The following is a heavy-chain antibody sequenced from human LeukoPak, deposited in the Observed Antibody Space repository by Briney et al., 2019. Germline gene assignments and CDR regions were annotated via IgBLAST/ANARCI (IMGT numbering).Heavy chain of an antibody. V-gene: IGHV3-30-3*01. CDR2: ISYDGSNK. J-gene: IGHJ4*02. CDR1: GFTFSSYA. Sequence: GGSLRLSCAASGFTFSSYAMHWVRQAPGKGLEWVAVISYDGSNKYYADSVKGRFTISRDNSKNTLYLQMNSLRAEDTAVYYCARGGYYYDSSGLLSYWGQGTLVTVSS. CDR3: ARGGYYYDSSGLLSY. D-gene: IGHD3-22*01.